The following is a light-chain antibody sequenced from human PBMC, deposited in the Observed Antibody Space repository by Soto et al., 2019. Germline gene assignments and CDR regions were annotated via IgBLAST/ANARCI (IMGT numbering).Light chain of an antibody. CDR3: QSYDSSLSGSV. J-gene: IGLJ2*01. CDR2: GNS. Sequence: QSALTQPPSVSGAPGQRVTISFTGSSSNIGAGYDVHWYQQLPGTAPKLLIYGNSNRPSGVPDRFSGSKSGTSASLAITGLQAEDEADYYCQSYDSSLSGSVFGGGTKVTVL. CDR1: SSNIGAGYD. V-gene: IGLV1-40*01.